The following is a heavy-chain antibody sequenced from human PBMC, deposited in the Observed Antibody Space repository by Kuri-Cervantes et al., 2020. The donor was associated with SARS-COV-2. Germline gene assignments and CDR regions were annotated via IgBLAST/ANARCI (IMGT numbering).Heavy chain of an antibody. D-gene: IGHD6-13*01. V-gene: IGHV1-2*02. Sequence: AAVKDSCKASGYTFTGYYRHWVRRAPGQALEWMGWINPNSGGTNYAQKFQGRVTMTRDTSISTAYMELSRLRSDATAVYYCARDDLHSSSWDFDLWGQGTLVTVSS. CDR1: GYTFTGYY. CDR3: ARDDLHSSSWDFDL. J-gene: IGHJ4*02. CDR2: INPNSGGT.